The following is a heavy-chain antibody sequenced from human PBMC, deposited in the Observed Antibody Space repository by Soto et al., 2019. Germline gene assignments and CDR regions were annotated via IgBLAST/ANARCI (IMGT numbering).Heavy chain of an antibody. CDR3: ARGGNGSYDY. CDR2: INPHSGGT. Sequence: QVQLVQSGAEVKKPGASVKVSCKSSGYTFTVYYMHWVRQAPGQGLEWMGWINPHSGGTDYAQKFQGRDTLTRGTSISIVDMELSRLRSDATAVHYCARGGNGSYDYWGQGTLVTVSS. V-gene: IGHV1-2*02. D-gene: IGHD1-26*01. J-gene: IGHJ4*02. CDR1: GYTFTVYY.